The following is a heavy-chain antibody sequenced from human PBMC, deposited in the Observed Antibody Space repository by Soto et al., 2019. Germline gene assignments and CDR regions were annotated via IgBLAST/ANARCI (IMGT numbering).Heavy chain of an antibody. J-gene: IGHJ5*02. CDR1: RYIFTAYF. D-gene: IGHD1-1*01. Sequence: QVQLVQSGAEVKKPGASGKVSCKAPRYIFTAYFMHWVRQAPGQGLEWMGWINPTNGATHYGLSFQGRVTMTRDTSISTAYMELSSLRSDDTAVYYCASHDTGARFDPWGQGTLVIVSS. CDR3: ASHDTGARFDP. CDR2: INPTNGAT. V-gene: IGHV1-2*02.